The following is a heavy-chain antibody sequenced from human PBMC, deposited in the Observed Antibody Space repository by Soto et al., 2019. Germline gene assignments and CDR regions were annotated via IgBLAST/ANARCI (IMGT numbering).Heavy chain of an antibody. CDR1: GYSFASYW. CDR3: ARTRSFTLGFYYDGMDV. Sequence: DSLKLSCQGSGYSFASYWIGWVRQMPGKDLEWMGIIYPGDSDTRYSPSFQGQVTISADKSLRTAYLQWTSLKASDTALYYCARTRSFTLGFYYDGMDVWGQGTTVTVSS. D-gene: IGHD6-6*01. CDR2: IYPGDSDT. V-gene: IGHV5-51*01. J-gene: IGHJ6*02.